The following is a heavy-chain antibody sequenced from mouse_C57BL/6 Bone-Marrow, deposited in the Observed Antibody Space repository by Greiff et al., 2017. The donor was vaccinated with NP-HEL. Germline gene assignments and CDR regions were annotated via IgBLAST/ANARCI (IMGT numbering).Heavy chain of an antibody. D-gene: IGHD1-1*01. V-gene: IGHV1-72*01. CDR2: IDPNSGGT. CDR3: AKYYYGSTPYWYFDV. CDR1: GYTFTSYW. J-gene: IGHJ1*03. Sequence: QVQLQQPGAELVKPGASVKLSCKASGYTFTSYWMHWVKQRPGRGLEWIGRIDPNSGGTKYNEKFKSKATLTVDKPSSTAYMQLRSLTSEDSAVYYCAKYYYGSTPYWYFDVWGTGTTVTVSS.